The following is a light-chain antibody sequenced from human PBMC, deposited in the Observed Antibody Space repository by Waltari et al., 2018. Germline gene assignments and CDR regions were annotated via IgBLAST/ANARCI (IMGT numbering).Light chain of an antibody. Sequence: QSALTQPASVSGSPGQSITISCTGTRSDVGPYYFASWYQQHPDKAPKIMIYDVSKRPSGVSNRFSGSKSGNTASLTISGLQAEDEANYYCSSYTTSSTWVFGGGTRLTVL. CDR1: RSDVGPYYF. CDR3: SSYTTSSTWV. CDR2: DVS. J-gene: IGLJ2*01. V-gene: IGLV2-14*01.